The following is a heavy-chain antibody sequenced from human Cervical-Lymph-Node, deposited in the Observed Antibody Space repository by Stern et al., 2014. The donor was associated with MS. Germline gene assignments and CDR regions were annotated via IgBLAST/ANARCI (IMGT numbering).Heavy chain of an antibody. Sequence: VQLVESGGGVVQPGRSLRLSCAASGFTFSSYGMHWVRQAPGKGLELVAVIWYDGSNKYYADSVKGRFTISRDNSKNTLYLQMNSLRAEDTAVYYCARDAYDFWSGYCDYWGQGTLVTVSS. CDR1: GFTFSSYG. V-gene: IGHV3-33*01. D-gene: IGHD3-3*01. J-gene: IGHJ4*02. CDR2: IWYDGSNK. CDR3: ARDAYDFWSGYCDY.